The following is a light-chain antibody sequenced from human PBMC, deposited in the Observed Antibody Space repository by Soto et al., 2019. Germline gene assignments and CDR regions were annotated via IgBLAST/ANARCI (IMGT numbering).Light chain of an antibody. Sequence: QSALTQPASVSGSPGQSITISCTGTSSDVGGYNYVSWYQQHPGKAPKLMIYDVSNRPSGVSNRFSGSKSGNTASLTTSGPQDEDGANYSCGSYTLSTPHVVSGGGTKPTAL. V-gene: IGLV2-14*01. CDR3: GSYTLSTPHVV. J-gene: IGLJ2*01. CDR2: DVS. CDR1: SSDVGGYNY.